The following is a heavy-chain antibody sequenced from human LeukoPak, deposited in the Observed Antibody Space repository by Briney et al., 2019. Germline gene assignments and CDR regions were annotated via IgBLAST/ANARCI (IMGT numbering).Heavy chain of an antibody. CDR2: MNPNSGNT. J-gene: IGHJ6*02. D-gene: IGHD3-9*01. CDR1: GYTFTSYD. CDR3: ASITIFPGSGYYYGMDV. V-gene: IGHV1-8*01. Sequence: ASVKVSCKASGYTFTSYDINCVRQATGQGLEWMGWMNPNSGNTGYAQKFQGRVTMTRNTSISTAYMELSSLRSEDTAVYYCASITIFPGSGYYYGMDVWGQGTTVTVSS.